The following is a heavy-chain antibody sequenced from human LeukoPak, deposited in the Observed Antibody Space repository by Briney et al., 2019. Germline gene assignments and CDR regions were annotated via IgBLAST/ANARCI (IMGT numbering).Heavy chain of an antibody. D-gene: IGHD2-15*01. V-gene: IGHV4-34*01. J-gene: IGHJ6*03. Sequence: SETLSLTCAVYGGSFSGYYWSWIRQPPGKGLEWIGEINHSGSTNYNPSLKSRVTISVDTSKNQFSLKLSSVTAADTAVYYCAREVGYCSGGSCPYYYYYYMDVWGKGTTVTVSS. CDR2: INHSGST. CDR3: AREVGYCSGGSCPYYYYYYMDV. CDR1: GGSFSGYY.